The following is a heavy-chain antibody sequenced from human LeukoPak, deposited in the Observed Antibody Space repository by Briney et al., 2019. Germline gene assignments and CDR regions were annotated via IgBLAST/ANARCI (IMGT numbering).Heavy chain of an antibody. CDR2: LSGSGGST. D-gene: IGHD5-18*01. Sequence: PGGSLRLSCAASGFTFSSYAMSWVRQAPGKGLEWVSTLSGSGGSTYYADSVKGRFTISRDNSKNTLYLQMNSLRAEGTAVYYCAKESGYSYGYTYYYYGLDVWGQGTTVTVSS. CDR1: GFTFSSYA. J-gene: IGHJ6*02. CDR3: AKESGYSYGYTYYYYGLDV. V-gene: IGHV3-23*01.